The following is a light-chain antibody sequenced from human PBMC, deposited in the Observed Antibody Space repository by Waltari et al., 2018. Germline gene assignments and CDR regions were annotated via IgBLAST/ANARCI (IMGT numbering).Light chain of an antibody. J-gene: IGLJ3*02. CDR2: DVS. CDR3: SSYTTTSSWV. V-gene: IGLV2-14*01. Sequence: QSALTQPASVSGSPGQSITISCTGTSGDIGNDKFVSGYQQEPGRAPKLIVYDVSQRPSGVSNRFSGSKSGNTASLTISGVQAEDEADYYCSSYTTTSSWVFGGGTKLTVL. CDR1: SGDIGNDKF.